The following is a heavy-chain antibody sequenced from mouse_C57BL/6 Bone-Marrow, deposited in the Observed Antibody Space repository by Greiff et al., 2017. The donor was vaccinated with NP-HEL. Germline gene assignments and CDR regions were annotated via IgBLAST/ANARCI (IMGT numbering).Heavy chain of an antibody. V-gene: IGHV1-64*01. Sequence: QVQLKQPGAELVKPGASVKLSCKASGYTFTSYWMHWVKQRPGQGLEWIGMIHPNSGSTNYNEKFKSKATLTVDKSSSPAYMQLSSLTSEDSAVYYCAREAPYYSNWGFAYWGQGTLVTVSA. CDR1: GYTFTSYW. D-gene: IGHD2-5*01. J-gene: IGHJ3*01. CDR3: AREAPYYSNWGFAY. CDR2: IHPNSGST.